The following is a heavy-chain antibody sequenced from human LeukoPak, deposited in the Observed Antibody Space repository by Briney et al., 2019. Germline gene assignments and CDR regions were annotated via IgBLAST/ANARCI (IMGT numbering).Heavy chain of an antibody. Sequence: PGGSLRLSCAASGFTFSIYEMNWVRQAPGKGLEWVSYISSSGSTIYYADSVKGRFTISRDNAKNSLYLQMNSLRAEDTALYYCARGSSFHNYWGQGTLVTVSS. CDR1: GFTFSIYE. CDR2: ISSSGSTI. J-gene: IGHJ4*02. CDR3: ARGSSFHNY. D-gene: IGHD6-6*01. V-gene: IGHV3-48*03.